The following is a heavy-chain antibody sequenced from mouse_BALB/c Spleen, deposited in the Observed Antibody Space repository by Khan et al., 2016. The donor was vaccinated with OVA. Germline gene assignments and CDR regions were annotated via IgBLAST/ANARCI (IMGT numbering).Heavy chain of an antibody. D-gene: IGHD3-1*01. J-gene: IGHJ4*01. V-gene: IGHV1S135*01. CDR1: GYSFTSYY. Sequence: EVQLQQSGPELMKPGASVKISCKASGYSFTSYYIHWVKQSHGKSLEWIGYIDPFNGGTSYNQKFKGKATLALDKSSSTAYMHLSSLTSEASAVYYCARGGLGLRAYAMDYWGQGTSVTGSS. CDR3: ARGGLGLRAYAMDY. CDR2: IDPFNGGT.